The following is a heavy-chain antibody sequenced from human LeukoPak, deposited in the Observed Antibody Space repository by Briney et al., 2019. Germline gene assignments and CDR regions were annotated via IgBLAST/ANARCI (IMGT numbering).Heavy chain of an antibody. CDR2: IYYSGST. CDR1: GGSISSYY. V-gene: IGHV4-59*08. Sequence: PSETLSLTCTVPGGSISSYYWSWIRQPPGKGLEWIGYIYYSGSTNYNPSLKSRVTISVDTSKNQFSLKLSSVTAADTAVYYCARHMSGYSYDYFDYWGQGTLVTVSS. D-gene: IGHD5-18*01. J-gene: IGHJ4*02. CDR3: ARHMSGYSYDYFDY.